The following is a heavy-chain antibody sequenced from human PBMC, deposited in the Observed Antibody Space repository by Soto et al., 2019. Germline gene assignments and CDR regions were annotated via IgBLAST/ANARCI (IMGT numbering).Heavy chain of an antibody. D-gene: IGHD3-16*01. J-gene: IGHJ4*02. Sequence: QGQLVQSGPEVKKVGSSVKVSCKDSGGLFSSFAISWVRQAPGQGLEWLGGIIPVFGTTNYAEKFQDRVTITADESTNTAYMELSSLTSGDTAIYYCARGGSPYVWFNEFWGQGTLVTVSS. CDR3: ARGGSPYVWFNEF. V-gene: IGHV1-69*01. CDR2: IIPVFGTT. CDR1: GGLFSSFA.